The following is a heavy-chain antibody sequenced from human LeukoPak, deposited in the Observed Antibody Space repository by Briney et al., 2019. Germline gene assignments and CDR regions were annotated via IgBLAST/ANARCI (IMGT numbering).Heavy chain of an antibody. J-gene: IGHJ5*02. V-gene: IGHV1-24*01. CDR3: AIGRGYCSSTSCYLGWFDP. D-gene: IGHD2-2*01. CDR1: GYTLTELS. Sequence: ASVKVSCKVSGYTLTELSMHWVRQAPGKGLEWMGGFDPEDGETIHAQKFQGRVTMTEDTPTDTAYMELSSLRSEDTAVYYCAIGRGYCSSTSCYLGWFDPWGQGTLVTVSS. CDR2: FDPEDGET.